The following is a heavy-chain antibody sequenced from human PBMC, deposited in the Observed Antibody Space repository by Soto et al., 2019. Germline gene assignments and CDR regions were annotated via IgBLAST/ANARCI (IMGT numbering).Heavy chain of an antibody. CDR1: GYTFSSYG. J-gene: IGHJ4*02. V-gene: IGHV1-18*01. Sequence: ASVKVSCKASGYTFSSYGINWMRQAPGQGLEWMGYISGYNGNTIYAQRLQGRVTMTTDTSTSTAYMELRSLRSDDTAVYYCARTSLSSSWYHYWGQGTLVTSPQ. D-gene: IGHD6-13*01. CDR3: ARTSLSSSWYHY. CDR2: ISGYNGNT.